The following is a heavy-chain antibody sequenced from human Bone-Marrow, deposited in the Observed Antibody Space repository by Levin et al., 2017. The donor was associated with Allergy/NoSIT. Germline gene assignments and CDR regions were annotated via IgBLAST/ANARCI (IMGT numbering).Heavy chain of an antibody. Sequence: AASVKVSCKASGYTFTGYYMHWVRQAPGQGLEWMGWINPNSGGTNYAQKFQGWVTMTRDTSISTAYMELSRLRSDDTAVYYCARESLRGSTSCYAFDYWGQGTLVTVSS. CDR3: ARESLRGSTSCYAFDY. CDR1: GYTFTGYY. V-gene: IGHV1-2*04. D-gene: IGHD2-2*01. CDR2: INPNSGGT. J-gene: IGHJ4*02.